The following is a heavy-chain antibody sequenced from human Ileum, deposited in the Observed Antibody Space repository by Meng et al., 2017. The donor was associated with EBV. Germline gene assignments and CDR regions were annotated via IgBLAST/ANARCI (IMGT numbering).Heavy chain of an antibody. Sequence: QLPRPGSLTPPQNPSPTCAIPGDSVSTNSAAWNWIRHSPSRGLEGLGRTYYRSKWYNEYAVSVKSRITINADTSKNQFSLQLNSVTPEDTAVYYCARGARLAPFDYWGQGTLVTVSS. V-gene: IGHV6-1*01. CDR2: TYYRSKWYN. CDR3: ARGARLAPFDY. J-gene: IGHJ4*02. CDR1: GDSVSTNSAA. D-gene: IGHD6-19*01.